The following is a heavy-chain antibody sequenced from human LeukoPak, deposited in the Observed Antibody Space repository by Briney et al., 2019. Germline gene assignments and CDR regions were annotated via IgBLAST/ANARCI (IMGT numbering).Heavy chain of an antibody. D-gene: IGHD3-16*01. J-gene: IGHJ3*02. CDR1: GFTMSTYV. Sequence: PGGSLRLSCAASGFTMSTYVMHWVRQAPGKGLEWVSGITAGGGGTYYGDSVKGRFTISRDNFKNSLSLQMNSLTVEDTAVYYCASRGLGRGFDMWGQGTMVTISS. CDR3: ASRGLGRGFDM. V-gene: IGHV3-23*01. CDR2: ITAGGGGT.